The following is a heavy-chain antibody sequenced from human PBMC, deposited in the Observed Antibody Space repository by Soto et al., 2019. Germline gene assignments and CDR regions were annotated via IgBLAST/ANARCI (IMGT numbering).Heavy chain of an antibody. V-gene: IGHV1-69*02. CDR2: IIPILGIA. Sequence: QVQLVQSGAEVKKPGSSVKVSCKASGGTFSSYTISWVRQAPGQGLEWMGRIIPILGIANYAQKFQGRVTITADKSTSTAYMELSSLRSEVTVVYYCASGYYYASSGYSSPGFYYWGQGALVTVSS. D-gene: IGHD3-22*01. CDR3: ASGYYYASSGYSSPGFYY. CDR1: GGTFSSYT. J-gene: IGHJ4*02.